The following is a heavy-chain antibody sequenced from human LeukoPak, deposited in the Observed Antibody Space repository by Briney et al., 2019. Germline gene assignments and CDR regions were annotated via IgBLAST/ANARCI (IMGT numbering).Heavy chain of an antibody. Sequence: ASVKVCCKASGYTFTGYHMHWVRQAPGQGLEWMGWINPNSGGTNYAQKFQGRVTMTRDTSISAAYMELSRLRSDDTAVYYCARDLAVAGTMVEFDYWGQGTLVTVSS. CDR2: INPNSGGT. J-gene: IGHJ4*02. V-gene: IGHV1-2*02. D-gene: IGHD6-19*01. CDR3: ARDLAVAGTMVEFDY. CDR1: GYTFTGYH.